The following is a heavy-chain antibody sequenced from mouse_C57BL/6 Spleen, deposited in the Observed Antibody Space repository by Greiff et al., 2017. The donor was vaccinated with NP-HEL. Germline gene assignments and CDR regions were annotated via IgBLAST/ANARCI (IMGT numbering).Heavy chain of an antibody. CDR3: TSITTVEGYFDV. Sequence: VQLKQSGAELVRPGASVKLSCTASGFNIKDDYMHWVKQRPEQGLEWIGWIDPENGDTEYASKFQGKATITADTSSNTAYLQLSSLTSEDTAVYYCTSITTVEGYFDVWGTGTTVTVSS. V-gene: IGHV14-4*01. J-gene: IGHJ1*03. CDR2: IDPENGDT. CDR1: GFNIKDDY. D-gene: IGHD1-1*01.